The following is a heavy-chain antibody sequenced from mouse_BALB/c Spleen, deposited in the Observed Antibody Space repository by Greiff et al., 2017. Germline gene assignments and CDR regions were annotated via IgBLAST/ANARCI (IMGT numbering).Heavy chain of an antibody. V-gene: IGHV5-6-2*01. CDR2: INSNGGST. J-gene: IGHJ4*01. Sequence: EVMLVESGGGLVKLGGSLKLSCAASGFTFSSYYMSWVRQTPEKRLELVAAINSNGGSTYYPDTVKGRFTISRDNAKNTLYLQMSSLKSEDTALYYCARRIYYDTGNAMDYWGQGTSVTVSS. CDR3: ARRIYYDTGNAMDY. CDR1: GFTFSSYY. D-gene: IGHD2-4*01.